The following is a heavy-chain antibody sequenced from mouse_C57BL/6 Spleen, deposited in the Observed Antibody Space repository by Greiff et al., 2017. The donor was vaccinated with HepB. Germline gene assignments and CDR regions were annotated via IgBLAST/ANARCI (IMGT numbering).Heavy chain of an antibody. CDR3: TTCYYGSSYRYFDY. CDR1: GFNIKDYY. J-gene: IGHJ2*01. CDR2: IDPEDGDT. V-gene: IGHV14-1*01. Sequence: EVKLLESGAELVRPGASVKLSCTASGFNIKDYYMHWVKQRPEQGLEWIGRIDPEDGDTEYAPKFQGKATMTADTSSNTAYLQLSSLTSEDTAVYYCTTCYYGSSYRYFDYWGQGTTLTVSS. D-gene: IGHD1-1*01.